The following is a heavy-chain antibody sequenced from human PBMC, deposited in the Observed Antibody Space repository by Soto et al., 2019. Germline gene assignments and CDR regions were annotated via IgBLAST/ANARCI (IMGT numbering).Heavy chain of an antibody. Sequence: QLQLQESGPGLVKPSETLSLTCTVSGGSITSSSYYWGWIRQPPGKGLEWIGSIYYSGNTYYTPSPKSRVTISVDTSKNQSSLKLGSVTAADTAVYYCAREGGRYCSGGSCQVDYWGQGTLVTVSS. CDR2: IYYSGNT. V-gene: IGHV4-39*02. D-gene: IGHD2-15*01. J-gene: IGHJ4*02. CDR3: AREGGRYCSGGSCQVDY. CDR1: GGSITSSSYY.